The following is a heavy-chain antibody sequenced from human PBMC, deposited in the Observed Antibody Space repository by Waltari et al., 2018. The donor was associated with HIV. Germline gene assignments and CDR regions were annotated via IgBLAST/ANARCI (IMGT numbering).Heavy chain of an antibody. CDR1: GGSFSGSF. V-gene: IGHV4-34*02. Sequence: VQLKQWGAGLLKLSETLSLTCAVYGGSFSGSFWSWIRQSPGEGLEWIGEMNYSGNTKYNPSLNSRVSMSVDTSLNQVSLKLSSVTAADTSVYYCASLHITTSGTEFDFWGQGTVVTVSS. CDR2: MNYSGNT. D-gene: IGHD1-1*01. CDR3: ASLHITTSGTEFDF. J-gene: IGHJ4*02.